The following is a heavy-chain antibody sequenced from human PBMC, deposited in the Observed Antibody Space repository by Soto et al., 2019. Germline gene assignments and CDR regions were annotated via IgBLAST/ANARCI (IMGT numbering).Heavy chain of an antibody. J-gene: IGHJ4*02. CDR3: ARDPYRGFHDY. V-gene: IGHV4-4*02. D-gene: IGHD3-10*01. Sequence: SETLSLTCAVSGGSIDSSNWWTWVRQPPGKGLEWIGEIYHTGNTNYKPSLKSRVTISVDKSKNQYSLKLNSVTAADTAVYYCARDPYRGFHDYWGQGTLVTVSS. CDR2: IYHTGNT. CDR1: GGSIDSSNW.